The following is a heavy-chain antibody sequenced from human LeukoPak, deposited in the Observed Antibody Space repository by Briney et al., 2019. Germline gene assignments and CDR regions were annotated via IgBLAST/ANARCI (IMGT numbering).Heavy chain of an antibody. V-gene: IGHV3-30*01. CDR3: AGDRRCSSTSCYTYYYYMDV. J-gene: IGHJ6*03. D-gene: IGHD2-2*02. CDR2: ISYDGSNK. Sequence: GGSLRLSCAASGFTFSSYAMHWVRQAPGKGLEWVSVISYDGSNKYYADSVKGRFTISRDNSKNTLYLQMNSLRAEDTAVYYCAGDRRCSSTSCYTYYYYMDVWGKGTTVTVSS. CDR1: GFTFSSYA.